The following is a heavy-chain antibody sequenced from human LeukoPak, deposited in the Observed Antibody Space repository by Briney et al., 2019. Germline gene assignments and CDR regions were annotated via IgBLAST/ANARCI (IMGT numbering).Heavy chain of an antibody. J-gene: IGHJ4*02. Sequence: PGGSLRLSCAATGFTFSIYAMSWVRQAPGKGLEWVSAISGSGGSTCYADSVKGRFTISRDNSKNTLYLQMNSLRAEDTAVYYCAKDLGSGGKRLWFGGKAVVDYWGQGTLVTVSS. V-gene: IGHV3-23*01. CDR1: GFTFSIYA. D-gene: IGHD3-10*01. CDR2: ISGSGGST. CDR3: AKDLGSGGKRLWFGGKAVVDY.